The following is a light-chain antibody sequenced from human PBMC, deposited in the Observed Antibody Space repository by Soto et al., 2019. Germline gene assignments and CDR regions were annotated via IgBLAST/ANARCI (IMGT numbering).Light chain of an antibody. CDR2: DVT. V-gene: IGLV2-14*01. Sequence: QSALTQPASVSGSPGQSITISCTGTSSDVGAYNYVSWYQQHPGKAPKLMIYDVTNRPSGVSSRFSGSKSGNTASLTISGLQAEDEADYYCSSYTRSTTLVVCGGGTKLHVL. CDR3: SSYTRSTTLVV. CDR1: SSDVGAYNY. J-gene: IGLJ2*01.